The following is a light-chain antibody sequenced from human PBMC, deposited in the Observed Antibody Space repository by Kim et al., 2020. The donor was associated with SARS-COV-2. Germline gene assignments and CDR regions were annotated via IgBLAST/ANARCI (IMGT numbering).Light chain of an antibody. CDR1: SSDVGGHNS. J-gene: IGLJ3*02. CDR3: GSSTSSTTWV. V-gene: IGLV2-14*03. CDR2: DVT. Sequence: GPSITISCTGTSSDVGGHNSVSWYQQHPGKAPRLMIFDVTYRPSGVSNRFSGSKSGNTASLTISGLQVEDEADYYCGSSTSSTTWVFGGGTQLTVL.